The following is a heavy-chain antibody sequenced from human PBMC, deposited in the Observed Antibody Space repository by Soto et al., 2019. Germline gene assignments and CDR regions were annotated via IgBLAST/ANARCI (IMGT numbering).Heavy chain of an antibody. V-gene: IGHV1-69*01. CDR3: ASEVEVHTPGFGF. J-gene: IGHJ4*02. CDR2: ISPMFGKA. D-gene: IGHD2-2*01. Sequence: QVQLVQSGAEVKRPGSSVKASCKASGGTFNNYAINWVRQAPGQGLEWMGDISPMFGKANYAQKLQGGVKITADDSTATAYLELSSLGSEDTALYYCASEVEVHTPGFGFWGQGSLVTVSS. CDR1: GGTFNNYA.